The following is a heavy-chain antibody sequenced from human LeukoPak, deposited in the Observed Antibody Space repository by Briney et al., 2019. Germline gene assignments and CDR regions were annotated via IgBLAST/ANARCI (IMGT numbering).Heavy chain of an antibody. CDR1: GGSISSSSYY. J-gene: IGHJ3*02. V-gene: IGHV4-39*07. Sequence: SETLSLTCTVSGGSISSSSYYWGWIRQPPGKGLEWIGIIYYSGSTYYNPSLKSRVTISVDRSKNHFSLKLNSVNAADTAVYYCARVESGYSGYDWAFDIWGQGTMVTVSS. CDR3: ARVESGYSGYDWAFDI. CDR2: IYYSGST. D-gene: IGHD5-12*01.